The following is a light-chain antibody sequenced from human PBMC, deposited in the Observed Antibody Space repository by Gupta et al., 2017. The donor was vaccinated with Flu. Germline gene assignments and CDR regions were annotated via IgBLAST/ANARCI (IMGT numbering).Light chain of an antibody. Sequence: DIQMTQSPSSLSASVGDRVTITCRASQTISTSLHWYQQKPGKAPKLLIYAASSLHTGVPSRFSGGGSGTDFTLTISSLQPEDFATYYCQQTYSSPRTFGPGTKVD. CDR2: AAS. CDR1: QTISTS. J-gene: IGKJ3*01. V-gene: IGKV1-39*01. CDR3: QQTYSSPRT.